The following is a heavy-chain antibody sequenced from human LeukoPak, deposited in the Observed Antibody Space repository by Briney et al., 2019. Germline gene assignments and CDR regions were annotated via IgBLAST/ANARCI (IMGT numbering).Heavy chain of an antibody. D-gene: IGHD6-13*01. CDR1: GGSISTTNYY. Sequence: PSETLSLTCTVSGGSISTTNYYWGWIRQSPGKGLEWFGCVYYSGSTYYNPSLKSRVTISVDTSKNQFSLKLSSVTAADTAVYYCARLGWQQLVNYWGQGTLVTVSS. CDR3: ARLGWQQLVNY. V-gene: IGHV4-39*01. CDR2: VYYSGST. J-gene: IGHJ4*02.